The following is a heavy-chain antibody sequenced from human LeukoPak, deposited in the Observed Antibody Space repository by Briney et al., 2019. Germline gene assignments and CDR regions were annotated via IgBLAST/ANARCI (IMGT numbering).Heavy chain of an antibody. D-gene: IGHD1-26*01. CDR2: IYYSGSS. CDR1: GGSIRSSSYF. J-gene: IGHJ6*02. V-gene: IGHV4-39*01. Sequence: SETLSLTCTVSGGSIRSSSYFWGWIRQPPGKGLEWIGNIYYSGSSYYNPSLKSRVTISVDTSKNQFSLKMSSVTAEDTAVFYCARQSGVSSDNYFGMDVWGPGTTVTVSS. CDR3: ARQSGVSSDNYFGMDV.